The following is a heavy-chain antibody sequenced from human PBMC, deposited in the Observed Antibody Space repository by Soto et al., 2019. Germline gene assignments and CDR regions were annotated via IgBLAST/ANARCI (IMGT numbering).Heavy chain of an antibody. CDR1: GLGFSGYG. CDR2: LWSDGIKT. D-gene: IGHD2-8*02. Sequence: QVQMVESGGGVVQPGGSLRLPLKASGLGFSGYGLPWSGRAPARGLGWGEGLWSDGIKTSYTDSVKGRFTISRDTSKNMLYLQMNSLGAEDTAVYYCARDLNYWSLLIDHWGQGTLVTVSS. J-gene: IGHJ4*02. V-gene: IGHV3-33*01. CDR3: ARDLNYWSLLIDH.